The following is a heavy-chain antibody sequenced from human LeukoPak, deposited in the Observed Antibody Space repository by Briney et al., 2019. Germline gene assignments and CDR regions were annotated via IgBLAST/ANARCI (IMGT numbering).Heavy chain of an antibody. V-gene: IGHV1-69*01. J-gene: IGHJ6*02. D-gene: IGHD4-17*01. CDR1: GGTFSSYA. CDR3: ATTILTTVTDNYGMDV. Sequence: GASVKVSCKASGGTFSSYAISWVRQAPGQGLEWMGGIIPIFGTANYAQKFQGRVTITADESTSTAYMELSSLRSEDTAGYYCATTILTTVTDNYGMDVWGQGTTVTVSS. CDR2: IIPIFGTA.